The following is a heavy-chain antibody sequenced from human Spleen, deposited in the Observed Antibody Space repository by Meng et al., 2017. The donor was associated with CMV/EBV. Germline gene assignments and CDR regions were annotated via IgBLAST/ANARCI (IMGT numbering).Heavy chain of an antibody. Sequence: LSLTCAASGFTFREYPMHWVRQVAGKGLQWLSLINKYGADIKYADSVKGRFIISRDNSKNSLYLEMTNVRVDDTAIYYCAKGAGYYGSGTFDTWGVGTLVTVSS. V-gene: IGHV3-43*01. CDR1: GFTFREYP. D-gene: IGHD3-10*01. CDR2: INKYGADI. CDR3: AKGAGYYGSGTFDT. J-gene: IGHJ4*02.